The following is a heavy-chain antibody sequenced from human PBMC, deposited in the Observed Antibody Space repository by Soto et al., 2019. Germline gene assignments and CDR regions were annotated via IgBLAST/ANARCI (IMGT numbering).Heavy chain of an antibody. CDR3: ARDGDYPYYFDY. D-gene: IGHD4-17*01. CDR1: GFTSSSYG. V-gene: IGHV3-33*01. CDR2: IWYDGSNK. Sequence: PGGPLRLSCAASGFTSSSYGMHWVRQAPGKGLEWVAVIWYDGSNKYYADSVKGRFTISRDNSKNTLYLQMNSLRAEDTAVYYCARDGDYPYYFDYWGQGTLVTVSS. J-gene: IGHJ4*02.